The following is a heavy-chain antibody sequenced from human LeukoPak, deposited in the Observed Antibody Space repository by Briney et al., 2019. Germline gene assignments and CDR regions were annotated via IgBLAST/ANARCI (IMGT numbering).Heavy chain of an antibody. V-gene: IGHV3-21*01. CDR2: ISSSSSYI. D-gene: IGHD3-22*01. CDR3: ARVGYDSSGYYVQ. Sequence: GGSLRLSCAASGFTFSSYSMNWVRQAPGKGLEWVSSISSSSSYIYYADSVKGRFTISRDNAKNSLYLQMNSLRAEDTAVYYCARVGYDSSGYYVQWGQGTLVPVSS. J-gene: IGHJ4*02. CDR1: GFTFSSYS.